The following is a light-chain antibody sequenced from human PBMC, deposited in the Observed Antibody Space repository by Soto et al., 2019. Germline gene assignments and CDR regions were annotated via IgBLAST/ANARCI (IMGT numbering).Light chain of an antibody. CDR3: SSYTSSSSWV. CDR1: SSDVGGYNY. Sequence: QSALTQPASVSGSPGQSITISCTGTSSDVGGYNYVSWYQQHPGKAPKLMIYAVSNRPSGVSNRFSGSKSGNTACLTISGLQAEDEADYYCSSYTSSSSWVFGGGTKVTVL. J-gene: IGLJ3*02. CDR2: AVS. V-gene: IGLV2-14*01.